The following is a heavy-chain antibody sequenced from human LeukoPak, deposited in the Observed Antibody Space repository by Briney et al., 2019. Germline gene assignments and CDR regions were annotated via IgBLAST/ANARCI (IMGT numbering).Heavy chain of an antibody. Sequence: ASVKVSCKAAGYTFTSYYMHWVRQAPGQGLEWMGIINPSGGSTSYAQKFQGRVTMTRDTSTSTVYMELSSLRSEDTAVYYCAAVIVVESFDPWGQGTLVTVSS. CDR2: INPSGGST. CDR3: AAVIVVESFDP. CDR1: GYTFTSYY. J-gene: IGHJ5*02. V-gene: IGHV1-46*01. D-gene: IGHD2-15*01.